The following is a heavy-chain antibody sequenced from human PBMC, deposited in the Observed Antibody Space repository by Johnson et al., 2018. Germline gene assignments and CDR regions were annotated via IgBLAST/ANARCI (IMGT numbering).Heavy chain of an antibody. V-gene: IGHV3-30*18. J-gene: IGHJ6*03. D-gene: IGHD6-19*01. CDR3: AKGGIRGAGMQDYYYMDV. CDR1: GFTFSSSW. Sequence: QVQLVESGGGLVQPGGSLRLSCAASGFTFSSSWMHWVRQAPGKGLEWVAVISYDGSNKYYADSVKGRLPISRDNSKNTLYLQMNSLRAEDTAVYYCAKGGIRGAGMQDYYYMDVWGKGTTVTVSS. CDR2: ISYDGSNK.